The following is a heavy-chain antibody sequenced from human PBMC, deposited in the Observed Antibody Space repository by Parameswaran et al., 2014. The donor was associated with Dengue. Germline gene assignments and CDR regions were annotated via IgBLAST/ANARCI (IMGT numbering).Heavy chain of an antibody. CDR3: AGPLGCSGGSCYSTAGDYYYGMDV. Sequence: VRQAPGRLEWMGIINPSGGSTSYAQKFQGRVTMTRDTSTSTVYMELSSLRSEDTAVYYCAGPLGCSGGSCYSTAGDYYYGMDVWGQGTTVTVSS. D-gene: IGHD2-15*01. V-gene: IGHV1-46*01. J-gene: IGHJ6*02. CDR2: INPSGGST.